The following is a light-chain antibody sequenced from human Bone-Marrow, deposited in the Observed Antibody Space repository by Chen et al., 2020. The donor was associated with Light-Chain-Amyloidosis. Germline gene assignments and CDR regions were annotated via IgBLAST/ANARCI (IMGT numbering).Light chain of an antibody. CDR1: SGSVSTSYY. CDR3: VLYMGSGISV. CDR2: STN. J-gene: IGLJ3*02. V-gene: IGLV8-61*01. Sequence: QTVVSQEPSFSVSPGGTVTLTCGLSSGSVSTSYYPSWYQQTPGQAPLTLIYSTNTRSSGVPDRFSGSILENKAALTITGAQADDESDYYCVLYMGSGISVFGGGTKLTVL.